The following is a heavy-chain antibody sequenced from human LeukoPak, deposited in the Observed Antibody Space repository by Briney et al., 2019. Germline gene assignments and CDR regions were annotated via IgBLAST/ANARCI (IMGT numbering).Heavy chain of an antibody. CDR2: IGTAGDT. V-gene: IGHV3-13*01. J-gene: IGHJ4*02. CDR3: ARAPPYYDSSGYPGYYFDY. CDR1: GFTFSSYD. D-gene: IGHD3-22*01. Sequence: PGGSLRLSCAASGFTFSSYDMHWVRQATGKGLEWVSAIGTAGDTYYPGSVKGRFTISRENAKNSLYLQMNSLRAGDTAVYYCARAPPYYDSSGYPGYYFDYWGQGTLVTVSS.